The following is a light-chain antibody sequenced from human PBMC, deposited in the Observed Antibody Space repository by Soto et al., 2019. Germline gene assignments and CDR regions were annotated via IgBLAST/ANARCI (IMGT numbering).Light chain of an antibody. CDR2: NNN. CDR1: TSNIGSNY. V-gene: IGLV1-47*02. Sequence: QAVVTQPPSASGTPGQRVTISCSGSTSNIGSNYVYWYQQFPGSAPKTLIYNNNQRPSGVPDRFSGSKSGTSASLAINGLRSEDEADYYCASWDDSLNAAVFGGGTQLTVL. J-gene: IGLJ7*01. CDR3: ASWDDSLNAAV.